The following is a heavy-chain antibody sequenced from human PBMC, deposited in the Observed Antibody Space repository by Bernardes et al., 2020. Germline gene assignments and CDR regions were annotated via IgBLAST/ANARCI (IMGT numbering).Heavy chain of an antibody. Sequence: GGSLRLSCAASGFTFSDYYMSWIRQAPGKGLEWVSYISSSGSKIYYADAVKGRLTISRDNAKNSLYLQMNSLRAEDTAVYYCARNSQDSSGRYGGQGYYMDVWGKGTTVTVSS. J-gene: IGHJ6*03. D-gene: IGHD6-19*01. CDR1: GFTFSDYY. CDR3: ARNSQDSSGRYGGQGYYMDV. V-gene: IGHV3-11*01. CDR2: ISSSGSKI.